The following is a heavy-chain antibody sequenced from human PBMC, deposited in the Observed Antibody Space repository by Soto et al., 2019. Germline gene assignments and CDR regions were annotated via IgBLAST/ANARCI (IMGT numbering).Heavy chain of an antibody. CDR3: ASNSDDKYSSGWNYYYYYMDV. Sequence: SETLSLTCTVSGGSISSSSYYWGWIRQPPGKGLEWIGSIYYSGSTYYNPSLKSRVTISVDTSKNQFSLKLSSVTAADTAAYYCASNSDDKYSSGWNYYYYYMDVWGKGTTVTVSS. V-gene: IGHV4-39*01. J-gene: IGHJ6*03. CDR2: IYYSGST. CDR1: GGSISSSSYY. D-gene: IGHD6-19*01.